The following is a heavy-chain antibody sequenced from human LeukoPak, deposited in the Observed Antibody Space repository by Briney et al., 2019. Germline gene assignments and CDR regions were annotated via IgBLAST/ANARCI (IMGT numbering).Heavy chain of an antibody. D-gene: IGHD2-21*02. V-gene: IGHV1-69*13. J-gene: IGHJ6*04. CDR3: ARGLDVVVTATPYYYYGMDV. CDR2: IIPIFGTA. CDR1: GGTFSSYA. Sequence: ASVKVSCKASGGTFSSYAISWVRQAPGQGLEWMGGIIPIFGTANYAQKFQGRVTITADESTSTAHMELSSLRSEDTAVYYCARGLDVVVTATPYYYYGMDVWGKGTTVTVSS.